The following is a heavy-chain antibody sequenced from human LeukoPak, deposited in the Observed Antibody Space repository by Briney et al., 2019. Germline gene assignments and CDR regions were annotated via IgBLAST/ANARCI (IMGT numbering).Heavy chain of an antibody. CDR3: ATDPFLYCSSTSCSEVDY. Sequence: GASVKVSCKVSGYTLTELSMHWVRQAPGKGLEWMGGFDPEDGETIYAQKFQGRVTMTEDTSTDTAYMELSSLRSEDTAVYYCATDPFLYCSSTSCSEVDYWGQGTLVTVSS. CDR2: FDPEDGET. D-gene: IGHD2-2*01. J-gene: IGHJ4*02. V-gene: IGHV1-24*01. CDR1: GYTLTELS.